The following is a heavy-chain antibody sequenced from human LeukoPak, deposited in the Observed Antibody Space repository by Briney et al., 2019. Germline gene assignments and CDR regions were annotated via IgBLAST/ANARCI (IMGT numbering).Heavy chain of an antibody. D-gene: IGHD3-10*01. CDR3: ARDSGGRDNWFDP. Sequence: SETLSLTCTVSGGSISSSSYYWGWIRQPPGKGLEWIGSIYYSGSTYYNPSLKSRVTISVDTSKNQFSLKLSSVTAADTAVYYCARDSGGRDNWFDPWGQGTLVTVSS. J-gene: IGHJ5*02. CDR1: GGSISSSSYY. CDR2: IYYSGST. V-gene: IGHV4-39*07.